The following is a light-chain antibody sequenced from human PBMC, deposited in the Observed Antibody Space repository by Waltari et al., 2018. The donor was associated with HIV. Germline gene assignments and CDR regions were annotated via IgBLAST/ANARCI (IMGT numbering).Light chain of an antibody. J-gene: IGLJ2*01. CDR3: CSYAGSYTWL. Sequence: QSALTQPRSVSGSPGQSVTIPCIGTNSDVGGYHYVSWYRQHPGEAPKLIIYDVTKRPSGVPDRFSGAKSVNTASLTVSGLQADDEAEYYCCSYAGSYTWLFGGGTKLTVL. CDR2: DVT. V-gene: IGLV2-11*01. CDR1: NSDVGGYHY.